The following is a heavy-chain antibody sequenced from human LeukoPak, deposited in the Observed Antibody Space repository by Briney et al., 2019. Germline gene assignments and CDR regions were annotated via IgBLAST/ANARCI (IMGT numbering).Heavy chain of an antibody. V-gene: IGHV4-61*01. J-gene: IGHJ3*02. CDR3: ARRGSGGRSFDI. Sequence: SETLSLTCTVSGGFVSSGSYYWTWIRQPPGKGLEWIGYISYSGSTNYNPSLKSRVTISVDTSKNQFSLNLSSVTVADTAVYYCARRGSGGRSFDIWGQGTMVTVSS. CDR2: ISYSGST. CDR1: GGFVSSGSYY. D-gene: IGHD2-15*01.